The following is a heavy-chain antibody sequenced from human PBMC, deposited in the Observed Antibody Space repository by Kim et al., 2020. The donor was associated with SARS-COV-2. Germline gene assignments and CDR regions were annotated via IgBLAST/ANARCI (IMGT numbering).Heavy chain of an antibody. D-gene: IGHD2-15*01. J-gene: IGHJ4*02. V-gene: IGHV3-11*06. CDR3: ARANRLGYCSGGSCYFDY. Sequence: KGRFTITRDNAKSSLYLQMNSLRAEDTAVYYCARANRLGYCSGGSCYFDYWGQGTLVTVSS.